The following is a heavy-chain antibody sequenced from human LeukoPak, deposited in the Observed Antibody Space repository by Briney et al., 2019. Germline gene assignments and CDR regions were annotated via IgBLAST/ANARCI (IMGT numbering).Heavy chain of an antibody. J-gene: IGHJ4*02. Sequence: ASVKVSCKASGYTFTNYDIMWVRQATGQGPEWMGWMNSNSGNTGYAQKFRGRVTMTRDTSINTAYMELHSLTSEDTAVYYCARGRGGTVVRGYLDYWGQGTLVTVSS. D-gene: IGHD3-10*01. V-gene: IGHV1-8*01. CDR3: ARGRGGTVVRGYLDY. CDR1: GYTFTNYD. CDR2: MNSNSGNT.